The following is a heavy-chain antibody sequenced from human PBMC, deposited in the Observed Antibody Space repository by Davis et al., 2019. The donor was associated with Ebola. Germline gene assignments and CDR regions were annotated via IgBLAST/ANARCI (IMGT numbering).Heavy chain of an antibody. J-gene: IGHJ6*02. CDR2: INVYNGHT. D-gene: IGHD2-15*01. CDR1: GYTFSGYA. CDR3: ARDRYCSGGSCYSSYYYGMDV. Sequence: AASVKVSCKTSGYTFSGYAISWVRQAPGQGLEWIGRINVYNGHTNYAQKLQGRVTMTTDTSTSTAYMELRSLRSDDTAVYYCARDRYCSGGSCYSSYYYGMDVWGQGTTVTVSS. V-gene: IGHV1-18*01.